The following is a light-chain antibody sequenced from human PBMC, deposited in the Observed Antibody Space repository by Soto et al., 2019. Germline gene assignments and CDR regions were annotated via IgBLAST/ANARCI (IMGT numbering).Light chain of an antibody. CDR1: QSVSNSY. Sequence: EIVLTQSPATLSLSPGERATLSCGASQSVSNSYLAWYQQKPGLAPRLLIYDASSTATGIPDRFSGSGFGTDFTLTISSREPEDFAVYYCQQYGSSPWTFGQGTKLEIK. V-gene: IGKV3D-20*01. J-gene: IGKJ2*01. CDR3: QQYGSSPWT. CDR2: DAS.